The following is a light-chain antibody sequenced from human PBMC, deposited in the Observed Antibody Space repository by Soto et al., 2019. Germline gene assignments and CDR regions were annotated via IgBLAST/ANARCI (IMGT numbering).Light chain of an antibody. J-gene: IGKJ1*01. CDR1: QSVSSSY. CDR3: QQYDDWPGT. CDR2: GAS. V-gene: IGKV3-15*01. Sequence: EIVLTQSPGTLSLSPGERATLSCRASQSVSSSYLAWYQQKPGQAPRLLIYGASTRATGIPARFSGSGAGTKFTLTISGLESEDFSVYYCQQYDDWPGTFGQGTKVDIK.